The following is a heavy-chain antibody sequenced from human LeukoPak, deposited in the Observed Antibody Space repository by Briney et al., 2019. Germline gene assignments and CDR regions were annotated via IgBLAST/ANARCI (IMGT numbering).Heavy chain of an antibody. Sequence: SESLSLTCTVSGGSISNSRYYWGWIRQPPGQGLEWVGSFYYGGSTYYNPSLKSRVTISVDTSKNQFSLKLSSVTAADTAVYYCARYAGRFTFGAVIAHFDDWGQGTLVTVSS. J-gene: IGHJ4*02. CDR3: ARYAGRFTFGAVIAHFDD. V-gene: IGHV4-39*07. CDR2: FYYGGST. D-gene: IGHD3-16*02. CDR1: GGSISNSRYY.